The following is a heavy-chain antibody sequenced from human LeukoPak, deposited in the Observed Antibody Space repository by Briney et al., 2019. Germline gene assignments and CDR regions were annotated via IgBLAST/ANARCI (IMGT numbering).Heavy chain of an antibody. V-gene: IGHV4-59*08. CDR1: GGSISSYY. Sequence: SETLSLTCTVSGGSISSYYWSWIRQPPGKGLEWIGYIYYSGSTNYNPSLKSRVTISVDTSKNQFSLKLSSVTAADTAVYYCARSRYNWNDGGLGYWGQGTLVTVSS. CDR2: IYYSGST. J-gene: IGHJ4*02. D-gene: IGHD1-20*01. CDR3: ARSRYNWNDGGLGY.